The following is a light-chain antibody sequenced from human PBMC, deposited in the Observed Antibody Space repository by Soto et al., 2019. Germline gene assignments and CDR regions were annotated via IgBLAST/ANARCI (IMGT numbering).Light chain of an antibody. J-gene: IGKJ1*01. CDR3: QQYNYWPET. CDR2: DKS. V-gene: IGKV3-15*01. Sequence: MVLTQSPAPLSVSQGDGVPLAWRASQGIGDTLDWYKHKTGQTPRILIYDKSARATGVPDRLSGSRSGPEFNLTINRLKSEDFAVDYCQQYNYWPETXGQGTKVDIK. CDR1: QGIGDT.